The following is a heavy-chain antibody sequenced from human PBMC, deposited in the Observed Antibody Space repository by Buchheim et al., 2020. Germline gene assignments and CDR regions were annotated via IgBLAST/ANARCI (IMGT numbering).Heavy chain of an antibody. CDR3: ARGRIGYYDSSGYYDHYYYGMDV. CDR1: GFTVSSNY. Sequence: EVQLVESGGGLVQPGGSLRLSCAASGFTVSSNYMSWVRQAPGKGLEWVSVIYSGGSTYYADSVQGRFTISRDNSKNTLYLQMNSLRAEDTAVYYCARGRIGYYDSSGYYDHYYYGMDVWGQGTT. V-gene: IGHV3-66*01. CDR2: IYSGGST. J-gene: IGHJ6*02. D-gene: IGHD3-22*01.